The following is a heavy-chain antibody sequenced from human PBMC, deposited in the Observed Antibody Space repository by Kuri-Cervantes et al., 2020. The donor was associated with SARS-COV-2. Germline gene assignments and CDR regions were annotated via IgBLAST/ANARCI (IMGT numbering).Heavy chain of an antibody. V-gene: IGHV3-9*01. CDR1: GFTFSSYA. D-gene: IGHD4-11*01. CDR2: ISWNSDTV. J-gene: IGHJ4*02. Sequence: SLKISCAASGFTFSSYAMSWVRQDPGKGLEWVSGISWNSDTVGYADSVKGRFTISRDNAKKSLFLQMNSLRAEDTALYYCAKDLSRGWTRPRTVTTALDYWGQGTLVTVSS. CDR3: AKDLSRGWTRPRTVTTALDY.